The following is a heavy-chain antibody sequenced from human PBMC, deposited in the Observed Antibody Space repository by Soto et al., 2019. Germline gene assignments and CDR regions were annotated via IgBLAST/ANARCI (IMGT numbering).Heavy chain of an antibody. J-gene: IGHJ4*02. CDR3: ARGAVVAAALIDY. Sequence: ASVKVSCKASGYTFTSYAMHWVRQAPGQRLEWMGWINAGNGNTKYSQKFQGRVTITRDTSASTAYMELSSLRSEDTAVYYCARGAVVAAALIDYWGQGTLVTVSS. CDR2: INAGNGNT. CDR1: GYTFTSYA. D-gene: IGHD6-13*01. V-gene: IGHV1-3*01.